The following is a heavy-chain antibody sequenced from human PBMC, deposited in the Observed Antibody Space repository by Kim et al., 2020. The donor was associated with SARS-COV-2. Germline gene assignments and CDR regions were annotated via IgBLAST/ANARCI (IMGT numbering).Heavy chain of an antibody. Sequence: TGYVDSVKGRFTISRDNAKNTLYLQMNSLRVEDTAVYYCARTIAVAAKGDWGQGTLVTVSS. CDR2: T. D-gene: IGHD6-19*01. V-gene: IGHV3-74*01. J-gene: IGHJ4*02. CDR3: ARTIAVAAKGD.